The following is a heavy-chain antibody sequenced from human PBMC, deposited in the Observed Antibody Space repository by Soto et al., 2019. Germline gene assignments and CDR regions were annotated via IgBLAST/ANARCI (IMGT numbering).Heavy chain of an antibody. CDR3: ARQAYSRSSGLLDV. CDR1: GNVFTHNV. V-gene: IGHV5-51*01. J-gene: IGHJ3*01. CDR2: IYPGDSYT. Sequence: GNVFTHNVMGPLRSLPGKGLEWIGIIYPGDSYTRYSPSFQGQVTFSVDKSISTAYLQWASLTASDTAMYYCARQAYSRSSGLLDVWGKGTMVTVSS. D-gene: IGHD6-6*01.